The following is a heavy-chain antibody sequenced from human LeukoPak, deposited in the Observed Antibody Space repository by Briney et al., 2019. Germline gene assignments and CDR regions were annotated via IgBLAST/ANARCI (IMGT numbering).Heavy chain of an antibody. CDR3: ARPQGPYSSSLPDY. J-gene: IGHJ4*02. CDR1: GFTFGSYS. V-gene: IGHV3-48*01. Sequence: GGSLRLSCAASGFTFGSYSMNWVRQAPGKGLEWVSYISSSSSTIYYADSVKGRFTISRDNAKNSLYLQMNSLRAEDTAVYYCARPQGPYSSSLPDYWGQGTLVTVSS. D-gene: IGHD6-6*01. CDR2: ISSSSSTI.